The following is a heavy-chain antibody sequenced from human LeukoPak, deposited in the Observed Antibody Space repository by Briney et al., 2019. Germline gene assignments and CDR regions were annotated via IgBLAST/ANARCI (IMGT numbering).Heavy chain of an antibody. CDR2: IRYDGSNK. V-gene: IGHV3-30*02. CDR3: AKGLQAVADY. D-gene: IGHD6-19*01. CDR1: GFTFSSYG. Sequence: PGGSLRLSCAASGFTFSSYGMHWVRQAPGKGLEWVAFIRYDGSNKYYADSVKGRFTISRDNSKNTLYLQMNSLTAEDTAVYYCAKGLQAVADYWGQGTLVTVSS. J-gene: IGHJ4*02.